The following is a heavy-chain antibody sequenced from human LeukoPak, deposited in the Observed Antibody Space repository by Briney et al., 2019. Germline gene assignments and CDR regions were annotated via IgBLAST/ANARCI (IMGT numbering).Heavy chain of an antibody. Sequence: GESLKISCKGSGSRFTSYWIGWVRQMPGKGLEWMGTIYPGDSDTRYSPSFQGQVTISADKSISTAYLQWSSLKASDTAMYYCASSPVVVMPFDYWGQGTLVSVS. V-gene: IGHV5-51*01. D-gene: IGHD2-15*01. CDR2: IYPGDSDT. CDR3: ASSPVVVMPFDY. J-gene: IGHJ4*02. CDR1: GSRFTSYW.